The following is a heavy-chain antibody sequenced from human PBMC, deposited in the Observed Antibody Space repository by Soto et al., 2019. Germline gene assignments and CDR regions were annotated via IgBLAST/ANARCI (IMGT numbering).Heavy chain of an antibody. Sequence: VKVSCKTSGYTFTDFFIHWVRQAPGQGLEWMGWINPNSGETHYAQKLQGSVMMTTDTSVTTAYLEVSSLRFDDTALYYCARDSSRILPKIRPRAKGPFDIWGQGTMVTVSS. CDR2: INPNSGET. CDR3: ARDSSRILPKIRPRAKGPFDI. D-gene: IGHD2-15*01. V-gene: IGHV1-2*02. CDR1: GYTFTDFF. J-gene: IGHJ3*02.